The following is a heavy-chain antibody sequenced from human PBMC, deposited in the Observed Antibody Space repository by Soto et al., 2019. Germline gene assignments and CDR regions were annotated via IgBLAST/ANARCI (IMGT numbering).Heavy chain of an antibody. CDR3: ARDPSY. J-gene: IGHJ4*02. CDR1: VFTFISYA. CDR2: ISYDGSNK. Sequence: GWSLRLSCASSVFTFISYAMHWVRQAPGKGLEWVAVISYDGSNKYYADSVKGRFTISRDNSKNTLYLQMNSLRAEDTAVYYCARDPSYWGQGTLVTVSS. V-gene: IGHV3-30-3*01.